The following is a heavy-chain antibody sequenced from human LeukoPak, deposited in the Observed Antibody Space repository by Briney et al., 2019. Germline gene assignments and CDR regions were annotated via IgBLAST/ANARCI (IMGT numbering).Heavy chain of an antibody. D-gene: IGHD1-20*01. CDR3: ARRSITGIPHRFDP. V-gene: IGHV4-39*01. CDR2: IYYSGST. CDR1: GGSISSSSYY. Sequence: PSETLSLTCTVSGGSISSSSYYWGWIRQPPGKGLEWIGSIYYSGSTYYNPSLKSRVTISVDTSENQFSLKLSSVTAADTAVYYCARRSITGIPHRFDPWGQGTLVTVSS. J-gene: IGHJ5*02.